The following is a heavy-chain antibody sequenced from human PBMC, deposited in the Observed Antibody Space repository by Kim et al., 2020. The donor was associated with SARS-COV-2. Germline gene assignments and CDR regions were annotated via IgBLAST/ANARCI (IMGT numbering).Heavy chain of an antibody. V-gene: IGHV4-59*01. CDR3: ARAASVGVVIS. CDR1: GGSISSYY. CDR2: IYYSGST. Sequence: SETLSLTCTVSGGSISSYYWSWIRQPPGKGLEWIGYIYYSGSTNYNPSLKSRVTISVDTSKNQFSLKLSSVTAADTAVYYCARAASVGVVISWGQGTLVTVSS. D-gene: IGHD3-3*01. J-gene: IGHJ4*02.